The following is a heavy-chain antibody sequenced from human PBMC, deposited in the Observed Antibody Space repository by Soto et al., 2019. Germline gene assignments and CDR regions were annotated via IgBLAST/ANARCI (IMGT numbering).Heavy chain of an antibody. CDR1: GFTFSSYA. D-gene: IGHD6-13*01. J-gene: IGHJ4*02. V-gene: IGHV3-30-3*01. CDR3: ARDTGGIAAAGTEGFDY. Sequence: GGSLILSCAASGFTFSSYAMHWVRQAPGKGLEWVAVISYDGSNKYYADSVKGRFTISRDNSKNTLYLQMNSLRAEDTAVYYCARDTGGIAAAGTEGFDYWGQGTLVNVSS. CDR2: ISYDGSNK.